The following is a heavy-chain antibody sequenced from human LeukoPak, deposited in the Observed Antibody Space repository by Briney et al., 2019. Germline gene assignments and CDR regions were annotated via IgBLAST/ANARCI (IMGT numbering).Heavy chain of an antibody. D-gene: IGHD3-3*01. V-gene: IGHV1-18*01. J-gene: IGHJ6*02. CDR1: GYTFTSYG. CDR2: ISAYNGNT. Sequence: ASVKVSCKASGYTFTSYGISWVRQAPGQGLEWMGWISAYNGNTNYAQKLQGRVTMTTDTSTSTAYMELRSLRSDDTAVYYCARALEDLYDFWSRSKNYYGMDVWGQGTTVTVSS. CDR3: ARALEDLYDFWSRSKNYYGMDV.